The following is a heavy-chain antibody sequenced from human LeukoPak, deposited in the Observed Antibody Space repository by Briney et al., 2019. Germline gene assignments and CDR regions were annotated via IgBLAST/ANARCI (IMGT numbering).Heavy chain of an antibody. V-gene: IGHV3-48*01. CDR3: AGTHYDFWSGYPDY. CDR1: GFTFSSYS. Sequence: GGSLRLSCAASGFTFSSYSMNWVRQAPGKGLEWVSYISSSSSTIYYADSVKGRFTISRDNSKNTLYLQMNSLRAEDTAVYYCAGTHYDFWSGYPDYWGQGTLVTVSS. CDR2: ISSSSSTI. D-gene: IGHD3-3*01. J-gene: IGHJ4*02.